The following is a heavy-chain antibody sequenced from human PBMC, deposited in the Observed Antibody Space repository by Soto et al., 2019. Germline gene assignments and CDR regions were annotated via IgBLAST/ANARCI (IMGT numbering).Heavy chain of an antibody. CDR2: INEDGSEE. D-gene: IGHD2-15*01. Sequence: EVQMVESGGGLVQPGGSLRLSCAASGFSISDYWMSWVRQAPGKGLEWVGNINEDGSEENYVDSVKGRFTISRDNARNSLYLQMNSLRVEDTAVYYCCHPGVGGQGTLVTVSS. J-gene: IGHJ4*02. V-gene: IGHV3-7*01. CDR3: CHPGV. CDR1: GFSISDYW.